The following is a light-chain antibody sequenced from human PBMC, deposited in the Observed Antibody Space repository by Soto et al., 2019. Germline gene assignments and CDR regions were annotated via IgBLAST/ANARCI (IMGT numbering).Light chain of an antibody. CDR2: GAS. CDR3: QQYGRPPNT. V-gene: IGKV3-20*01. CDR1: QSVSSSY. J-gene: IGKJ2*01. Sequence: EIVLTQSPGTLSLSPGERATLSCRASQSVSSSYLAWYQQKPGQAPRLLIYGASSRATGIPDRLSGSGSETDFTHTISRLEPEDFAVYYCQQYGRPPNTFGQGTNLEIK.